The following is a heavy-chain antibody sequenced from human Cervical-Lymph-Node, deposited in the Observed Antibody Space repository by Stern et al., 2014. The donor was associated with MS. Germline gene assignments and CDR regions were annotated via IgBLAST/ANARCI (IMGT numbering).Heavy chain of an antibody. CDR1: GYTFTNYT. D-gene: IGHD3-10*01. CDR3: ARVRFYGSGIYYALGDGMDV. V-gene: IGHV1-8*01. CDR2: MNPNSGNT. J-gene: IGHJ6*02. Sequence: QVQLMQSGAEVKKPGASVKVSCKASGYTFTNYTIDWVQQAPGQGLEWMGWMNPNSGNTGYAQRFQGRVPLTRDTSTTPAPLGRSSLKAEDTAVYYCARVRFYGSGIYYALGDGMDVWGQGTTVTVSS.